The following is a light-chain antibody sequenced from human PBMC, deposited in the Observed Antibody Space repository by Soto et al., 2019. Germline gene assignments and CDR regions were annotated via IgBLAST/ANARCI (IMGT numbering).Light chain of an antibody. CDR1: QSVRNY. Sequence: EIVLTHSPATLSLSPCETAALSCRASQSVRNYLAWYQQKPGQAPRLLIYDASNRATGIPARFSGTGSETDFTLTISSLEPEDFAIYYCQQRSKMPLTFGHGTKVDI. V-gene: IGKV3-11*01. CDR2: DAS. CDR3: QQRSKMPLT. J-gene: IGKJ1*01.